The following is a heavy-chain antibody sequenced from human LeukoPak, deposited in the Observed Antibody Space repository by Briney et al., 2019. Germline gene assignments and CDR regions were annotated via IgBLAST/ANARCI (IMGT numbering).Heavy chain of an antibody. CDR2: IGNNGGGV. D-gene: IGHD6-13*01. CDR1: GFTFSTYT. CDR3: ARRTNSWPNFDY. V-gene: IGHV3-23*01. J-gene: IGHJ4*02. Sequence: GGSLRLSCAASGFTFSTYTMYWVRHPPGKRLEWVSIIGNNGGGVHYADSVKGRFTISRDNSKNTLYLQMNSLRAEDTAVYYCARRTNSWPNFDYWGQGTLVTVSS.